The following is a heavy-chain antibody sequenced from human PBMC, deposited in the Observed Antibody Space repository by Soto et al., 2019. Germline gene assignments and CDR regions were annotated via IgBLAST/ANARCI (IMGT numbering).Heavy chain of an antibody. D-gene: IGHD2-15*01. V-gene: IGHV3-30-3*01. J-gene: IGHJ4*02. CDR1: GFIFSNYA. Sequence: QVQLVESGGGVVQPGRSLSLSCAASGFIFSNYAMHWVRQAPGKGLEWVAVMSYDGSREYYAGSVKGRFTISRANSKNTLYLQMNTLGPEGTAVYYCATLRPSFGVVKDYWGQGTLVTVS. CDR3: ATLRPSFGVVKDY. CDR2: MSYDGSRE.